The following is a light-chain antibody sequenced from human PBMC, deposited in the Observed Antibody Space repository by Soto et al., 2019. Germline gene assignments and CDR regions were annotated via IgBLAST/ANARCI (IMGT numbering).Light chain of an antibody. V-gene: IGLV2-14*01. Sequence: QSALTQPASVSGSPGQSITISCTGTSNDVGAYNYVSWYQHHPGKVPKLSIYEVTNRPSGVSNRFSGSKSGNTASLTISGLQAEDEADYYCNSYTTSDTLVFGGGTKLTVL. CDR3: NSYTTSDTLV. CDR1: SNDVGAYNY. CDR2: EVT. J-gene: IGLJ2*01.